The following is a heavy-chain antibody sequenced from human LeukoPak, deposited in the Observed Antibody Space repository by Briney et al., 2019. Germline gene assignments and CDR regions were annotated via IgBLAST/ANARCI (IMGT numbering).Heavy chain of an antibody. CDR1: GGSVSSSNYY. J-gene: IGHJ5*02. V-gene: IGHV4-39*01. CDR2: IYYSGST. Sequence: PSETLSLTCTVSGGSVSSSNYYWGWIRKPPGKGLEWIGSIYYSGSTYYNPSLKSRVTISVDTSKNQFSLKLSSVTAADTAVYYCARHTPSGIAAAGTWWFDPWGQGTLVTVSS. CDR3: ARHTPSGIAAAGTWWFDP. D-gene: IGHD6-13*01.